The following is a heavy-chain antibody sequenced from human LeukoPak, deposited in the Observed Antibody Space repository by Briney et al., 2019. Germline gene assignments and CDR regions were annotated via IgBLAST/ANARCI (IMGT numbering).Heavy chain of an antibody. D-gene: IGHD2-2*01. J-gene: IGHJ4*02. CDR1: GYTFTGYY. V-gene: IGHV1-2*02. CDR3: ARGGDIVVVPAAMHDY. Sequence: VTSVKVSCKASGYTFTGYYMHWVRQAPGQGLEWMGWINPNSGGTNYAQKFQGRVTMTRDTSISTAYMELSRLRSDDTAVYYCARGGDIVVVPAAMHDYWGQGTLVTVSS. CDR2: INPNSGGT.